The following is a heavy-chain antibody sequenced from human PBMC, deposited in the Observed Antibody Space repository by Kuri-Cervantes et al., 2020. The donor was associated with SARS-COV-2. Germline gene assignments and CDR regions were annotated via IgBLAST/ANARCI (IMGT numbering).Heavy chain of an antibody. CDR2: IRSKAYGGTT. J-gene: IGHJ4*02. D-gene: IGHD4-17*01. CDR1: GFTFSSYA. Sequence: GGSLRLSCAASGFTFSSYAMSWVRQAPGKGLEWVGFIRSKAYGGTTEYAASVKGRFTISRDDSKSIAYLQMNSLKTEDTAVYYCTRVTGDYLYYYFDYWGQGTLVPSPQ. CDR3: TRVTGDYLYYYFDY. V-gene: IGHV3-49*04.